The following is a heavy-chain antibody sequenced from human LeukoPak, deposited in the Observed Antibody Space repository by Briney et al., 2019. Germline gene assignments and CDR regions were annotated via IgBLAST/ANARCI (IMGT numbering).Heavy chain of an antibody. D-gene: IGHD1-26*01. V-gene: IGHV3-30*02. J-gene: IGHJ3*02. CDR1: GFTFSSYG. CDR2: IRYDGSNK. Sequence: PGGSLRLSCAASGFTFSSYGMHWVRQAPGKGLEWVAFIRYDGSNKYYADSVKGRFTISRDNSKNTLYLQMNSLRAEDTAVYYCANDRRIWESLAFDIWGQGTMVTVSS. CDR3: ANDRRIWESLAFDI.